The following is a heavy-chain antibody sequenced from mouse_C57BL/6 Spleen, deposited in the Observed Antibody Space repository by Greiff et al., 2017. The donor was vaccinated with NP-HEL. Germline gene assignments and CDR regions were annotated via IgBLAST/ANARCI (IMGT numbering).Heavy chain of an antibody. V-gene: IGHV5-12*01. Sequence: EVMLVESGGGLVQPGGSLKLSCAASGFTFSDYYMYWVRQTPEKRLEWVAYISNGGGSTYYPDTVKGRFTISRDNAKNTLYLQMSRLKSEDTAMYYCARRGYYGSYWYFDVWGTGTTVTVSS. D-gene: IGHD1-1*01. CDR3: ARRGYYGSYWYFDV. J-gene: IGHJ1*03. CDR2: ISNGGGST. CDR1: GFTFSDYY.